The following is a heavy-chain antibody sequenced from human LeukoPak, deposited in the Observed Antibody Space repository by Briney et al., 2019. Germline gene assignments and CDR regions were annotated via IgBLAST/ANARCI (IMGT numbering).Heavy chain of an antibody. CDR3: GRGEIPYYDSSGYYYVLRPDFDN. CDR2: ISAYNGNT. D-gene: IGHD3-22*01. Sequence: ASVKVSCKASGYTFTSYGISWVRQAPGQGLEWMGWISAYNGNTNYAQKLQGRVTMTTDTSTSTAYMELRSLRSDDTAVYYCGRGEIPYYDSSGYYYVLRPDFDNWGQETLVTVSS. V-gene: IGHV1-18*01. J-gene: IGHJ4*02. CDR1: GYTFTSYG.